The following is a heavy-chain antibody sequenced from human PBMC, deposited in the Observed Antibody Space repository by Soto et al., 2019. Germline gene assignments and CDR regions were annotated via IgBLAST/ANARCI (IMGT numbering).Heavy chain of an antibody. CDR3: AKDLGAYSSSWYSVDY. D-gene: IGHD6-13*01. CDR1: GFTFSSYG. Sequence: GGSLRLSCAASGFTFSSYGMHWVRQAPGKGLEWVAVISYDGSNKYYADSVKGRFTISRDNSKNTLYLQMNSLRAEDTAVYYCAKDLGAYSSSWYSVDYWGQGTLVTVSS. J-gene: IGHJ4*02. CDR2: ISYDGSNK. V-gene: IGHV3-30*18.